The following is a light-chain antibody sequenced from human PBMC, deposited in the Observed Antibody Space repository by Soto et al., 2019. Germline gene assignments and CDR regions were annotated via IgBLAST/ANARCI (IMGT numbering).Light chain of an antibody. CDR2: AAS. CDR3: QQLNSYPPA. J-gene: IGKJ2*01. Sequence: IQLTQSPSSLSASVGDRVTITCRASQGISSYLAWYQQKPGKAPNLLIYAASTLQSGVPSRFSGSGSGTDFTITISSLQPEDFATYHCQQLNSYPPAFGQGTKLELK. CDR1: QGISSY. V-gene: IGKV1-9*01.